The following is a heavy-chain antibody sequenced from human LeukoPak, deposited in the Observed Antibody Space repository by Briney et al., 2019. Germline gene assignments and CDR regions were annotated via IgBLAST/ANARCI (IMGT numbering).Heavy chain of an antibody. CDR3: ARGPELERFDY. D-gene: IGHD1-1*01. J-gene: IGHJ4*02. CDR2: IIPIFGTA. CDR1: GGTFSSYA. Sequence: ASVKVSCKASGGTFSSYAISGVRQAPGQGREGMGGIIPIFGTANYAQKFQGRVTITTDESTSTAYMELSSLRSEDTAVYYCARGPELERFDYWGQGTLVTVSS. V-gene: IGHV1-69*05.